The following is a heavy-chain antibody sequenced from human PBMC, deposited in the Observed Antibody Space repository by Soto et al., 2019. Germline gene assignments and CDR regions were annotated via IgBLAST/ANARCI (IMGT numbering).Heavy chain of an antibody. CDR1: GGTFSSYA. CDR2: IIPIFGTA. Sequence: QVQLVQSGAEVKKPGSSVKVSCKASGGTFSSYAISWVRQAPGQGLEWMGGIIPIFGTANYAQKFQGRVTINADESKSTAYMQLSSLICEDTAVYYCVRGKRTSFDPWGQGTLVTVSS. V-gene: IGHV1-69*12. J-gene: IGHJ5*02. CDR3: VRGKRTSFDP.